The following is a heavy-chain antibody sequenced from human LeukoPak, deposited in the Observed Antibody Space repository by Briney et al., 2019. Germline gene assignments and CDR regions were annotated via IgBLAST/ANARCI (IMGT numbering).Heavy chain of an antibody. CDR1: GYTFTGYD. J-gene: IGHJ6*02. CDR2: INPDTGAT. V-gene: IGHV1-2*02. D-gene: IGHD2-2*01. CDR3: TRDHCSYINCYEDYYYGMDV. Sequence: ASVKVSCKAAGYTFTGYDMHWGREAPGQGLGWMGWINPDTGATDIAQKFQGSVTMTRDTSISAAYMELSRLRSDDTAVYYCTRDHCSYINCYEDYYYGMDVWGQGTTVTVSS.